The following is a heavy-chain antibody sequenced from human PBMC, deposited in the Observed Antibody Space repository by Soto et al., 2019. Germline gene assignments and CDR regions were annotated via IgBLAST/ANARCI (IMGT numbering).Heavy chain of an antibody. Sequence: QMQLVESGGGLVEPGGSLRLSCEASGFTFSNHYMSWIRQAPGKGLEWVSYISRSGSTIYYADSVRGRFTISRDNSKNSLYLQMDSLRAEDTAMYYCGRDPELWDENVATRPSIYYYGMDVWGLGTTVTVS. CDR3: GRDPELWDENVATRPSIYYYGMDV. CDR1: GFTFSNHY. V-gene: IGHV3-11*01. D-gene: IGHD5-18*01. J-gene: IGHJ6*02. CDR2: ISRSGSTI.